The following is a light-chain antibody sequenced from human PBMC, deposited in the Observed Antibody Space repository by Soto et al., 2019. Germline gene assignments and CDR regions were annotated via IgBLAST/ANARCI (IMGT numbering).Light chain of an antibody. V-gene: IGLV2-14*01. Sequence: HSALTQPASVSGSPGQSITISCTGTSSDVGGYNYVSWYQQHPGKAPKLMIYDVSNRPSGVSNRFSGSKSGNTASLTSSGLQAEDEADYYCSSYTSSSTLVVFGGGTKLTVL. CDR1: SSDVGGYNY. J-gene: IGLJ2*01. CDR2: DVS. CDR3: SSYTSSSTLVV.